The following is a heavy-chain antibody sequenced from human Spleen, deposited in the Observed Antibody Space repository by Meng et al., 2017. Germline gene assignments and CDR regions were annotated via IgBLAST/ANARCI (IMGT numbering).Heavy chain of an antibody. J-gene: IGHJ4*02. CDR1: GGSFSDYY. D-gene: IGHD4-11*01. V-gene: IGHV4-34*01. CDR2: INHSGST. CDR3: ARGPTTMAHDFDY. Sequence: VHLQQVGAGLFKPSQTLSLTCVCSGGSFSDYYWSWIRQPPGKGLEWIGEINHSGSTNYNPSLESRATISVDTSQNNLSLKLSSVTAADSAVYYCARGPTTMAHDFDYWGQGTLVTVSS.